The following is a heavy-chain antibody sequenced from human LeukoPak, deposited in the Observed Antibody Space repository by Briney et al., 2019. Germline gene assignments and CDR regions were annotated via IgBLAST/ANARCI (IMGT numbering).Heavy chain of an antibody. CDR1: GDSVSSNSAA. CDR2: TYYRSKCYN. Sequence: SQTLSLTCAISGDSVSSNSAAWNWIRQSPSRGLEWLGRTYYRSKCYNDYAVSVKSRITINPDTSKNQFSLKLTSVTAADTAVYYCARAPGTTFDYWGHGNMVTVSS. CDR3: ARAPGTTFDY. D-gene: IGHD4-17*01. J-gene: IGHJ4*01. V-gene: IGHV6-1*01.